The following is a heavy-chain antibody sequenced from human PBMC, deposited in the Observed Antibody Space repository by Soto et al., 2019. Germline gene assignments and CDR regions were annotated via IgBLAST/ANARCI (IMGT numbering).Heavy chain of an antibody. CDR1: GGAIGSYY. J-gene: IGHJ4*02. D-gene: IGHD6-13*01. V-gene: IGHV4-59*08. CDR2: IYYSGST. CDR3: ASAIAAAGTSPLFVY. Sequence: SETLSLTCTVSGGAIGSYYWSWIRQPPGKGLEWIGYIYYSGSTNYNPSLKSRVTISVDTSKNQFSLKLSSVTAADTAVYYCASAIAAAGTSPLFVYWGQGALVTVS.